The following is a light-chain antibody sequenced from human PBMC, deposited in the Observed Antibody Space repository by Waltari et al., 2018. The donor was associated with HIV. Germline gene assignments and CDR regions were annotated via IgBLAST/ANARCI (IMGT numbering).Light chain of an antibody. V-gene: IGLV2-14*03. J-gene: IGLJ1*01. CDR3: SSYTSSTTYV. Sequence: QSALTQPASVSGSPGQSITISCTGTSNDVGSSNYVSWHQQHPGEAPTLIIHDVSDRPSGISNRFSGSKSGNTASLTISGLQTEDEADYYCSSYTSSTTYVFGTGTRVTVL. CDR1: SNDVGSSNY. CDR2: DVS.